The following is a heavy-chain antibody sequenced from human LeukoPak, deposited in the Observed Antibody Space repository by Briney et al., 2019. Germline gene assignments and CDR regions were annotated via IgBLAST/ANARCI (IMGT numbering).Heavy chain of an antibody. D-gene: IGHD3-22*01. Sequence: KPGESLRLSCVASGFTFKSHSMNWVRQAPGKGLEWVSSINSQSNYIFYSDSVKGRFTISRDNAKNSLYLQMNSLRAEDTAVYYCAKDRAHYYDSSEPLYYFDYWGQGTLVTVSS. CDR2: INSQSNYI. J-gene: IGHJ4*02. CDR1: GFTFKSHS. V-gene: IGHV3-21*01. CDR3: AKDRAHYYDSSEPLYYFDY.